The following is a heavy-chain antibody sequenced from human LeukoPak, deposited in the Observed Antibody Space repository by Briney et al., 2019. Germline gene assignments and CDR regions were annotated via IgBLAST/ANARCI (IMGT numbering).Heavy chain of an antibody. CDR1: GFTFSNAW. CDR2: IKSKTDGGTT. V-gene: IGHV3-15*01. CDR3: TTRHVGSVNWFDP. D-gene: IGHD1-26*01. J-gene: IGHJ5*02. Sequence: GGSLRLSCAASGFTFSNAWMSWVRQAPGKGLEWVGRIKSKTDGGTTDYAAPVKGRFTISRDDSKNTLYLQMNSPKTEDTAVYYCTTRHVGSVNWFDPWGQGTLVTVSS.